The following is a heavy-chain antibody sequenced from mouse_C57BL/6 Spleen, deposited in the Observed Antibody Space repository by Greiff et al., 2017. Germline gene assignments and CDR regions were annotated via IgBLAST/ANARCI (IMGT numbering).Heavy chain of an antibody. D-gene: IGHD1-1*01. CDR3: TRGGYGSSYDYFDY. CDR2: IDPETGGT. V-gene: IGHV1-15*01. J-gene: IGHJ2*01. Sequence: QVQLQQSGAELVRPGASVTLSCKASGYTFTDYEMHWGKQTPVHGLEWIGAIDPETGGTAYNQKFKGKAILTADKSSSTAYMELRSLTSEDSAVYYCTRGGYGSSYDYFDYWGQGTTLTVSS. CDR1: GYTFTDYE.